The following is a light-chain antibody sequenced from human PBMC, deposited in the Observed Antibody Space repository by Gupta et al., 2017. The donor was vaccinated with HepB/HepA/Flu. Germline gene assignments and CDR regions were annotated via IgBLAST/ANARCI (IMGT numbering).Light chain of an antibody. CDR3: QQYDSSPWT. CDR2: GTS. V-gene: IGKV3-20*01. CDR1: QSVSSIF. Sequence: DIVLTQSPGILSLSPGERATLSCRASQSVSSIFLAWYQQRPGQTPRLLIYGTSTRATGVPDRFGGSGSGTDFTLTINRPEPEDFAVYYCQQYDSSPWTFGQGTKVEIK. J-gene: IGKJ1*01.